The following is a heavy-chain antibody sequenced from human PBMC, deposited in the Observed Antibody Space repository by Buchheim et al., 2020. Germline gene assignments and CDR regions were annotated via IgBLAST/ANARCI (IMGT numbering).Heavy chain of an antibody. CDR3: ARDPRRVVAASNWFDP. CDR2: IKQDGSEK. V-gene: IGHV3-7*01. Sequence: EVQLVESGGGLVQPGGSLRLSCAASGFTFSSYWMSWVRQAPGKGLEWVANIKQDGSEKYYVDSVKGRFTISRDNAKNSLYVQMNSLRAEDTAVYYCARDPRRVVAASNWFDPWGQGTL. J-gene: IGHJ5*02. CDR1: GFTFSSYW. D-gene: IGHD2-15*01.